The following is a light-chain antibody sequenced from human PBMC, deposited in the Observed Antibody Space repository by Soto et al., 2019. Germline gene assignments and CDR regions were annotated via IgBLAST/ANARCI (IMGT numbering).Light chain of an antibody. CDR1: QSVSSN. CDR2: GAS. Sequence: EIVMTQSPATLSVSPGERATLSCRASQSVSSNLAWYQQKPGQAPRLLIYGASTRATGIPARFSGSGSGTEFTLTISSLQSEDFATYYCQQYNSYPWTCGQGNKVDI. CDR3: QQYNSYPWT. J-gene: IGKJ1*01. V-gene: IGKV3-15*01.